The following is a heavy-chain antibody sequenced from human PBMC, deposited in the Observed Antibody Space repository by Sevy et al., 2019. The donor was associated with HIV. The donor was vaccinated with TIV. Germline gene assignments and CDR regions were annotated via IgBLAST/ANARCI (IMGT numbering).Heavy chain of an antibody. J-gene: IGHJ5*02. CDR3: ARPHSGIYNWGFDP. V-gene: IGHV3-53*01. CDR2: IYSGGST. D-gene: IGHD1-1*01. CDR1: TVAVSSNY. Sequence: GGSLRLSCAASTVAVSSNYMAWVRQAPGKGLEWVSVIYSGGSTYYTDSVKGRFTISRDNSKNTLYLQMNSLRAEDTAVYYCARPHSGIYNWGFDPWGQGTLVTVSS.